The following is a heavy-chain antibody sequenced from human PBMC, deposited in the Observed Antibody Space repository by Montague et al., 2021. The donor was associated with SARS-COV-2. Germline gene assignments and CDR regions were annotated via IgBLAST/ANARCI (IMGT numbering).Heavy chain of an antibody. D-gene: IGHD3-10*01. CDR3: ARPLNLYYYGSGCYSRWFDP. Sequence: SETLSRTCTVSGGSISSSSYYWGWIRQPPGKGLEWIGSIYYSGSTYYNPSLKSRVTISVDTSKHQFSLKLSSVTAADTAVYYCARPLNLYYYGSGCYSRWFDPWGQGTLVTVSS. CDR2: IYYSGST. CDR1: GGSISSSSYY. J-gene: IGHJ5*02. V-gene: IGHV4-39*01.